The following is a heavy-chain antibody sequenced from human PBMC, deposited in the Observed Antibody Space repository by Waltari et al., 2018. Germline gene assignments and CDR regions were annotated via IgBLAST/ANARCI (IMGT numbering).Heavy chain of an antibody. D-gene: IGHD4-17*01. CDR3: ARRMATMTTFDY. J-gene: IGHJ4*02. V-gene: IGHV4-31*02. Sequence: RQNRVKGLEWIGYCYYSVGTDYNPSFKSRVNISVDTAKNQFSLKVTSVTAADTAVYYCARRMATMTTFDYWGQGTLVTVSS. CDR2: CYYSVGT.